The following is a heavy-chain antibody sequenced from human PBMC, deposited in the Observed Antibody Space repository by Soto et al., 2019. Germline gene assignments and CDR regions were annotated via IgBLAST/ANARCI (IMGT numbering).Heavy chain of an antibody. V-gene: IGHV1-3*01. D-gene: IGHD3-3*01. CDR3: ARARERITIFGVVIIRDDYYYYMDV. J-gene: IGHJ6*03. CDR2: INAGNGNT. CDR1: GYTFTSYA. Sequence: ASVKVSCKASGYTFTSYAMHWVRQAPGQRLEWMGWINAGNGNTKYSQKFQGRVTITRDTSASTAYMELSSLRSEDTAVYYCARARERITIFGVVIIRDDYYYYMDVWGKGTTVTVSS.